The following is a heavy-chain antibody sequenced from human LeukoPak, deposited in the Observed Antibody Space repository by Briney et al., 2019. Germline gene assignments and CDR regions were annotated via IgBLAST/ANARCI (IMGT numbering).Heavy chain of an antibody. CDR3: ARRYSSGWSIDC. D-gene: IGHD6-19*01. J-gene: IGHJ4*02. Sequence: PGGSLRLSCAASGFTFSNYWMSWVRQAPGKGLEWVANIKQEGSEKYYVDSVRGRFTISRDNAKNSLYLQMNSLRAEDTAVYYCARRYSSGWSIDCWGQGTLVTVSS. V-gene: IGHV3-7*05. CDR1: GFTFSNYW. CDR2: IKQEGSEK.